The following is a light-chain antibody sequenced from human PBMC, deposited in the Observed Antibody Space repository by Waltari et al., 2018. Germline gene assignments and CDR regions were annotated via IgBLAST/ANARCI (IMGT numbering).Light chain of an antibody. CDR3: AAWDDRLTVVV. Sequence: QSVLTQPPSASGPPGQRVTISCSGSSSNIRSNYVYWYQQLPGTAPKLLIYTNSERPSGVPDRFSGSKSGTSASLAISGLWSEDEGDYFCAAWDDRLTVVVFGGGTKLTVL. CDR1: SSNIRSNY. V-gene: IGLV1-47*03. J-gene: IGLJ2*01. CDR2: TNS.